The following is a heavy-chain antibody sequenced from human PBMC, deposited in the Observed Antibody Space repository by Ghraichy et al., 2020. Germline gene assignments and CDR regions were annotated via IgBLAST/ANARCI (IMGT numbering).Heavy chain of an antibody. CDR1: GGSFSNYY. Sequence: SETLSLTCAVYGGSFSNYYWSWIRQPPGKGLEWIGEINHSGSTNYNPSLKSRVTISVDTSKNQFSLKLSSVTAADTAVYYCATYSGSYGFMILGAFDIWGQGTMVTVSS. V-gene: IGHV4-34*01. CDR2: INHSGST. CDR3: ATYSGSYGFMILGAFDI. J-gene: IGHJ3*02. D-gene: IGHD1-26*01.